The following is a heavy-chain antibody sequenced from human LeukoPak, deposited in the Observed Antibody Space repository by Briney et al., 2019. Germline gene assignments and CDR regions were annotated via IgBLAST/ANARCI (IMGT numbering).Heavy chain of an antibody. CDR3: VRRGDASSGWGDHDF. J-gene: IGHJ4*02. D-gene: IGHD6-19*01. V-gene: IGHV3-23*01. CDR1: GFTFNRNA. CDR2: IGVSGDKT. Sequence: GGSLRLSCAASGFTFNRNAISWVRQAPGKGVEGGSRIGVSGDKTFSAASVKGRFTISRDNSKNMVHLQMNSLTGEDTALYYCVRRGDASSGWGDHDFWGQGALVTVSS.